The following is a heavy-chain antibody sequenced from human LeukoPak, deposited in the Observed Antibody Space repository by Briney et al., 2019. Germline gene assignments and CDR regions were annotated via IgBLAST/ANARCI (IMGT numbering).Heavy chain of an antibody. CDR3: ARGGPGRWPAYYFDY. D-gene: IGHD2-15*01. J-gene: IGHJ4*02. Sequence: PGGSLRLSCAASGFSFSSYWMSWVRQAPGKGLEWVANINQEGIETYYVDSVKGRLTISRDNAKNSLFLQMNSLRAEDTAVYYCARGGPGRWPAYYFDYWGQGTLVTVPS. CDR1: GFSFSSYW. V-gene: IGHV3-7*05. CDR2: INQEGIET.